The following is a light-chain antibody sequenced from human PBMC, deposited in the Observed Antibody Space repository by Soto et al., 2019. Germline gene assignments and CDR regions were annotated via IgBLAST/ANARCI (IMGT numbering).Light chain of an antibody. CDR1: QSVVTNS. CDR2: GAS. J-gene: IGKJ1*01. Sequence: EILLTQSPGTLSLSPGERATLSCRASQSVVTNSLAWYQQKPGQAPRLIIYGASNRATGIPARFSGRGSGTDFTLTISRLEPEDCAVYYCHQYGGPRWTFGQGTKVDIK. CDR3: HQYGGPRWT. V-gene: IGKV3-20*01.